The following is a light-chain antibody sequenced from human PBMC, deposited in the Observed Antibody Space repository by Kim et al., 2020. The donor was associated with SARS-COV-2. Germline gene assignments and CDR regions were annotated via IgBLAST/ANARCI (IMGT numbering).Light chain of an antibody. J-gene: IGKJ1*01. CDR1: QTISSW. CDR3: QQYNSYPWT. Sequence: DIQMTQSPSTLSASVGDRVTITCRVSQTISSWLAWYQQKPGKAPKLLMYKASTLESGVPSRFSGSGSGTEFTLTISSLQPDDFATYYCQQYNSYPWTFGQGTKVDIK. V-gene: IGKV1-5*03. CDR2: KAS.